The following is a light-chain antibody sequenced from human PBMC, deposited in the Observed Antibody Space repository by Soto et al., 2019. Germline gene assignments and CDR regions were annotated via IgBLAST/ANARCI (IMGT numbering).Light chain of an antibody. CDR3: SSYTSSSTLEV. J-gene: IGLJ1*01. Sequence: QSALTQPASVSGSPGQSITISCTGTSSDVGGYNYVSWYQQHPGKALKLMIYEVSNRPSGVSNRFSGSKSGNTASLTISGLQAEDEADYYCSSYTSSSTLEVFGTGTKVTVL. CDR1: SSDVGGYNY. CDR2: EVS. V-gene: IGLV2-14*01.